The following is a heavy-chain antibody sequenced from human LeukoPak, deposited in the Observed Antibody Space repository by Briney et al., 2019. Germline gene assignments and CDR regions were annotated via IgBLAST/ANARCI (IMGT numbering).Heavy chain of an antibody. CDR1: GFTFSSYA. CDR2: ISGSGGST. J-gene: IGHJ4*02. Sequence: GGSLRLSCAASGFTFSSYAMSWVRQAPGKGLEWVSAISGSGGSTYYADSVKGRFTISRDNSKNTLYLQMNSLRAEDTAVYYCAKASYDFWSGYYFPFDYRGQGTLVTVSS. CDR3: AKASYDFWSGYYFPFDY. V-gene: IGHV3-23*01. D-gene: IGHD3-3*01.